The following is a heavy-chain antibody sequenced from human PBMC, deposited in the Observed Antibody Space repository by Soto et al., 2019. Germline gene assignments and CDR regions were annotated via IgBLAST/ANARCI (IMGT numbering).Heavy chain of an antibody. Sequence: PGGSLRLSCAASGFTFSSYGMHWVRQAPGKGLEWVAVISYDGSNKYYADSVKGRFTISRDNSKNTLYLQMNSLRAEDTAVYYCAKDGLHYYGSGSYQEVYYGMDVWGQGTTVTVSS. J-gene: IGHJ6*02. CDR2: ISYDGSNK. CDR1: GFTFSSYG. CDR3: AKDGLHYYGSGSYQEVYYGMDV. D-gene: IGHD3-10*01. V-gene: IGHV3-30*18.